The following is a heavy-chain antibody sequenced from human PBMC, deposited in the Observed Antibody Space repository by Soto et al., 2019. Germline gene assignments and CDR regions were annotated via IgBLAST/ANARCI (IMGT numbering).Heavy chain of an antibody. CDR2: IIPIFGTA. D-gene: IGHD2-15*01. J-gene: IGHJ4*02. CDR1: GGTFSSYA. Sequence: QVQLVQSGAEVKKPGSSVKVSCKASGGTFSSYAISWVRQAPGQGLEWMGGIIPIFGTANYAQKFQGRVTITADKSTRTAYMELSSLRSEDTAVYYCAREPDCSGGSCYEREYYFDYWGQGTLVTVSS. V-gene: IGHV1-69*06. CDR3: AREPDCSGGSCYEREYYFDY.